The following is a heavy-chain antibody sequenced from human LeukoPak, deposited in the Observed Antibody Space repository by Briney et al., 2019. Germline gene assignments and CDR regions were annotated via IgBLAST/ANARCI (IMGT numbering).Heavy chain of an antibody. CDR3: ARDPGFSGYDFGLYYYYYYMDV. CDR2: ISAYNGYT. Sequence: GSSVNVSCKASVGTFSSYAISWVRQAPGQGLEWMGWISAYNGYTNYAQKLQGRVTMTTDTSTSTAYMELRSLRSDDTAVYYCARDPGFSGYDFGLYYYYYYMDVWGKGTTVTVSS. J-gene: IGHJ6*03. D-gene: IGHD5-12*01. V-gene: IGHV1-18*01. CDR1: VGTFSSYA.